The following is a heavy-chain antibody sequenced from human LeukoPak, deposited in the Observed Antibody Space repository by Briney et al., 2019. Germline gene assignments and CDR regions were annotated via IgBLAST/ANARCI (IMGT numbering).Heavy chain of an antibody. CDR2: IYYSGST. D-gene: IGHD2-15*01. CDR3: ARFRRYCSGGSCWGGYNWFDP. CDR1: GGSISSYY. V-gene: IGHV4-59*01. J-gene: IGHJ5*02. Sequence: SETLSLICTVSGGSISSYYWSWIRQPPGKGLEWIGYIYYSGSTNYNPSLKSRVTISVDTSKNQFSLKLSSVTAADTAVYYCARFRRYCSGGSCWGGYNWFDPWGQGTLVTVSS.